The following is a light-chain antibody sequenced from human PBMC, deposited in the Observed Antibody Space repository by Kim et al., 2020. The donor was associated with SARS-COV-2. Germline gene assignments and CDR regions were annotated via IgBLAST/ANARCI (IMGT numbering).Light chain of an antibody. CDR3: QSYDSSLSGWNVV. J-gene: IGLJ2*01. CDR2: GNS. CDR1: SSNIGAGYD. Sequence: VTLSGTGSSSNIGAGYDVHWYQQLPGTAPKLLIYGNSNRPSGVPDRFSGSKSGTSASLAITGLQAEDEADYYCQSYDSSLSGWNVVFGGGTQLTVL. V-gene: IGLV1-40*01.